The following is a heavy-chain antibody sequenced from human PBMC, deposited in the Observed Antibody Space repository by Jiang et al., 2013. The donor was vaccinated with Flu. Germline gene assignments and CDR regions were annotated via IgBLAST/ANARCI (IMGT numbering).Heavy chain of an antibody. J-gene: IGHJ4*02. CDR2: ILPIVGIA. CDR1: GGTSSSYT. CDR3: ARAASCGGDCYFFDS. Sequence: GAEVKKPGASVKVSCKASGGTSSSYTIIWVRQAPGQGLEWMGGILPIVGIADYAQKFQGRVTITADKSTSAAYMEFSSLRSEDTAIYYCARAASCGGDCYFFDSWGQGTLVTVSS. V-gene: IGHV1-69*10. D-gene: IGHD2-21*02.